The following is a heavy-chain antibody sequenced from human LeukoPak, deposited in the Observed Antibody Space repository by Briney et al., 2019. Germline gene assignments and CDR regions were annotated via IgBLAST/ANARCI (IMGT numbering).Heavy chain of an antibody. CDR3: ARFMTWYYDSSGYYPDY. V-gene: IGHV3-21*01. CDR1: GFTFSNYS. D-gene: IGHD3-22*01. CDR2: ISSRSSYI. J-gene: IGHJ4*02. Sequence: GGSLRLSCAASGFTFSNYSMNWARQAPGKGLEWVSSISSRSSYIYYADSVKGRFTISRDNAKNTLYLQMNSLRAEDTAVYYCARFMTWYYDSSGYYPDYWGQGTLVTVSS.